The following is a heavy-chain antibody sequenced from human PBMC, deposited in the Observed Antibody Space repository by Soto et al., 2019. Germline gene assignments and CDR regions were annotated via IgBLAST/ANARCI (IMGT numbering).Heavy chain of an antibody. D-gene: IGHD3-10*01. Sequence: GGSLRLSCAASGFTFSSYAMSWVRQAPGKGLEWVSAISGSGGSTYYADSVKGRLTISRDNSKNTLYLQMNSLRAEDTAVYYCAKDNSPDYYGSGSYDSYYYYYGMGVWGQGTTVTVSS. V-gene: IGHV3-23*01. J-gene: IGHJ6*02. CDR3: AKDNSPDYYGSGSYDSYYYYYGMGV. CDR2: ISGSGGST. CDR1: GFTFSSYA.